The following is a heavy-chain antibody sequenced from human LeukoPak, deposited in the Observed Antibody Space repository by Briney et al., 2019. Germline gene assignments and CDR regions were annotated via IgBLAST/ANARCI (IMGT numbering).Heavy chain of an antibody. J-gene: IGHJ4*02. D-gene: IGHD6-19*01. CDR3: AKFKGQWLVLGIVDY. V-gene: IGHV3-23*01. Sequence: GGSLRLSXAASGFTFSSYAMSWVRQAPGKGLEWVSAISGSGGSTYYADSVKGRFTISRDNSKNTLYLQMNSLRAEDTAVYYCAKFKGQWLVLGIVDYWGQGTLVTVSS. CDR1: GFTFSSYA. CDR2: ISGSGGST.